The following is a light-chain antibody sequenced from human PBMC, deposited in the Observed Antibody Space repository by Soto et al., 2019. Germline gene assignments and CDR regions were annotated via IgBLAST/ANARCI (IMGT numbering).Light chain of an antibody. Sequence: DTVMTQSPLSLPVTPGEPASISCRSSQSLLHNNGYNYLDWYLQKPGQSPQLLVSLGSNRASGVPDRFSVSGSGTDYTLKISRVEAEDVGVYYCMQALQTPYTFGQGTKLEIK. J-gene: IGKJ2*01. CDR2: LGS. CDR1: QSLLHNNGYNY. CDR3: MQALQTPYT. V-gene: IGKV2-28*01.